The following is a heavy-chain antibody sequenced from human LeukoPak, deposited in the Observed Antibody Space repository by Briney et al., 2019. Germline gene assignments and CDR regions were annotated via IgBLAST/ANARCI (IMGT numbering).Heavy chain of an antibody. CDR3: AQYGQRLPEY. CDR2: MSGSGGEI. D-gene: IGHD2-21*02. J-gene: IGHJ4*02. Sequence: GGFPRLSCAASGFTFGNYFMNWFRQAPGKGLEWVSVMSGSGGEIHYADSVKGRFTISRDNSKNILSLQMNSLRVEDTAVYFCAQYGQRLPEYWGQGALVTVS. CDR1: GFTFGNYF. V-gene: IGHV3-23*01.